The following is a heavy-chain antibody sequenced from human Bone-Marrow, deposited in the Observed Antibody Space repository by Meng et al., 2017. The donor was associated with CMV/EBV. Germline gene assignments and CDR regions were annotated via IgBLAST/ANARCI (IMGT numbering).Heavy chain of an antibody. CDR2: ISSSSSYI. D-gene: IGHD6-19*01. CDR1: GFTFNTYI. CDR3: ARDKSSSGWPPDY. J-gene: IGHJ4*02. Sequence: GESLKISCAASGFTFNTYIMHWVRQAPGKGLEWVSSISSSSSYIYYADSVKGRFTISRDNAKNSLYLQMNSLRAEDTAVYYCARDKSSSGWPPDYWGQGTLVTVSS. V-gene: IGHV3-21*04.